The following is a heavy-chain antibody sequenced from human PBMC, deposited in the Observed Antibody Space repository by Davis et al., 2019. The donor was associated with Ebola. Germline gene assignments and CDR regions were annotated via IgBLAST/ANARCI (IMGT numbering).Heavy chain of an antibody. CDR1: GYTFSSYY. Sequence: PGGSLRLSCKGSGYTFSSYYIAWVRQMPGKGLEWMGIIYPGDSDTTYSPSFQGHVTISADKSISTAYLQWSSLRASDTGLYFCARRVSGYTSHHHNFDQWGQGTLITVSS. J-gene: IGHJ4*02. CDR3: ARRVSGYTSHHHNFDQ. V-gene: IGHV5-51*01. CDR2: IYPGDSDT. D-gene: IGHD5-12*01.